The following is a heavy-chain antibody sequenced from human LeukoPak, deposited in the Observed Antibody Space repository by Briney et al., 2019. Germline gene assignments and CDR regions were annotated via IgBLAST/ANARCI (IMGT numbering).Heavy chain of an antibody. CDR3: SRDRIGRMNDY. CDR1: GYTFTGYY. D-gene: IGHD3-16*01. Sequence: ASVKVSCKASGYTFTGYYMLWVRQAPGQGLEWMGWITPNSGGTHYAQRFQGRVTMTRDTSISTAYMELSRLTSDDTAVYYCSRDRIGRMNDYWGQGTLVTVSS. CDR2: ITPNSGGT. J-gene: IGHJ4*02. V-gene: IGHV1-2*02.